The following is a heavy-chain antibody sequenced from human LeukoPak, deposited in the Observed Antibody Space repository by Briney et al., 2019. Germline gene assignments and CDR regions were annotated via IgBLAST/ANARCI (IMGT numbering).Heavy chain of an antibody. CDR3: AKCSTYYYDSSGYCYFDY. Sequence: PGRSLRLSCAASGFTFSSYGMHWVRQAPGKGLEWVAVIWYDGSNKYYADSVKGRFTISRDNSKNTLYLQMNSLRGEDTAVYYCAKCSTYYYDSSGYCYFDYWGQGTLVTVSS. V-gene: IGHV3-33*06. J-gene: IGHJ4*02. D-gene: IGHD3-22*01. CDR2: IWYDGSNK. CDR1: GFTFSSYG.